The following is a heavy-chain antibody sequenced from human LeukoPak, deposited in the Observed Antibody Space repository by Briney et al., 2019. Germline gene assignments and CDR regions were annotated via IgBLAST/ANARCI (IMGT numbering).Heavy chain of an antibody. J-gene: IGHJ5*02. CDR2: ISSSSSYI. CDR1: GFTFSTYS. D-gene: IGHD4-23*01. CDR3: AKNSGRTGWFDP. Sequence: GGSLRLSCAASGFTFSTYSMNWVRKAPGKGLEWVSSISSSSSYIYYADSVKGRFTISRDNAKNSLYLQMNSLRAEDTAVYYCAKNSGRTGWFDPWGQGTLVTVSS. V-gene: IGHV3-21*01.